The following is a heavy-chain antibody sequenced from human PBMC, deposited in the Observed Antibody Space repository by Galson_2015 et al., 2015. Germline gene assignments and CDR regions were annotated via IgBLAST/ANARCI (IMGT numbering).Heavy chain of an antibody. CDR2: ISYDGSNK. J-gene: IGHJ4*02. CDR3: ARVGGDIAARTWGYFDY. CDR1: GFTFSSYA. D-gene: IGHD6-6*01. Sequence: SLRLSCAASGFTFSSYAMHWVRQAPGKGLEWVAVISYDGSNKFYADSVKGRFTISRDNSKNTLYLQMNSLRPEDTAVYYCARVGGDIAARTWGYFDYWGQGTLV. V-gene: IGHV3-30-3*01.